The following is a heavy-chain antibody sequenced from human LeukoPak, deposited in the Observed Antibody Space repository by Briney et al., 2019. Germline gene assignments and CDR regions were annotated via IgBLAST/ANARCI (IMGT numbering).Heavy chain of an antibody. Sequence: KPSGTLSLTCTVSGGSISSYYWSWIRQPPGKGLEWIEYIYYSGSTNYNPSLKSRVTISVDTSKNQFSLKLSSVTAADTAVYYCASTPHLGTVPAASFAFDIWGQGTMVTVSS. D-gene: IGHD2-2*01. J-gene: IGHJ3*02. CDR1: GGSISSYY. CDR2: IYYSGST. V-gene: IGHV4-59*01. CDR3: ASTPHLGTVPAASFAFDI.